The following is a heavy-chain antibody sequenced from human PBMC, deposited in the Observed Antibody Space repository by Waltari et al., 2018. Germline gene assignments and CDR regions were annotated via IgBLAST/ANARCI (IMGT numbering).Heavy chain of an antibody. CDR2: IYYSGRT. J-gene: IGHJ4*02. CDR1: GGSISSGDYY. V-gene: IGHV4-30-4*08. Sequence: QVQLQESGPGLVKPSQTLSLTCTVSGGSISSGDYYWSWIRQPPGKGLEWIGYIYYSGRTYYTPSLKSRVTLSVDTSKNQFSLKLSSVTAADTAVYYCAREGAARGSPVIWGQGTLVTVSS. D-gene: IGHD3-10*01. CDR3: AREGAARGSPVI.